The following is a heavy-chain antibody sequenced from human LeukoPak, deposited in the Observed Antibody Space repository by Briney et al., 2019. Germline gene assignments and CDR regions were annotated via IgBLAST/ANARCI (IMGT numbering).Heavy chain of an antibody. Sequence: ASVKVSCKASGYTFTSHAMNWVRQAPGQGLEWMGWINTNTGNPTYAQGFTGRFVFSLDTSVSTAYLQISSLKAEDTAVYYCARGIVGATRPKYFQHWGQGTLVTVSS. CDR2: INTNTGNP. CDR1: GYTFTSHA. CDR3: ARGIVGATRPKYFQH. D-gene: IGHD1-26*01. V-gene: IGHV7-4-1*02. J-gene: IGHJ1*01.